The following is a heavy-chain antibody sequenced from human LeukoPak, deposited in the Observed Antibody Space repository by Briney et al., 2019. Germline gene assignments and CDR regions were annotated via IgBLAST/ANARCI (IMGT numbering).Heavy chain of an antibody. CDR2: ISSSSGTI. CDR1: GFTFSSYS. V-gene: IGHV3-48*01. D-gene: IGHD3-3*01. Sequence: PGGSLRLSCAASGFTFSSYSMNWVRQAPGKGLEWVSYISSSSGTISYADSVKGRFTISRDNAKNSLYLQMNSLRAEDTAVYYCARTYDFGRGPPGDAFDNWGPGTLVIVSS. J-gene: IGHJ3*02. CDR3: ARTYDFGRGPPGDAFDN.